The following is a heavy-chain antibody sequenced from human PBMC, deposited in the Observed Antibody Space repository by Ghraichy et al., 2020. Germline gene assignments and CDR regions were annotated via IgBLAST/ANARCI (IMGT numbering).Heavy chain of an antibody. D-gene: IGHD4-11*01. V-gene: IGHV3-7*03. CDR1: GFSFRSYW. CDR3: GRGGPDSSNDAVDI. Sequence: GGSLRLSCAASGFSFRSYWMPWVRQAPGNGLEWVANIKIDETEKFYVGSVKGRFTISRDNAKNSLYLQMNSLRAEDTALYYCGRGGPDSSNDAVDIWGQGTMVTVSS. J-gene: IGHJ3*02. CDR2: IKIDETEK.